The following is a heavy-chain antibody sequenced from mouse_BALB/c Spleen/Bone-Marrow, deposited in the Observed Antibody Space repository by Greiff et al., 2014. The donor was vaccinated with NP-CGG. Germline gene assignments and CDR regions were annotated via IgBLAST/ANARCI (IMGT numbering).Heavy chain of an antibody. D-gene: IGHD2-14*01. CDR2: IDPANGNT. CDR1: GFNIKDTN. J-gene: IGHJ4*01. Sequence: VQLQQPGAELVKPGASVKLSCTASGFNIKDTNMHWVKQRPEQGLEWIGRIDPANGNTKYDPKFQGKATITADTSSNTAYLQLSSLTSEDTAVYYCARGTPYAMDYWGQGTSVTVSS. CDR3: ARGTPYAMDY. V-gene: IGHV14-3*02.